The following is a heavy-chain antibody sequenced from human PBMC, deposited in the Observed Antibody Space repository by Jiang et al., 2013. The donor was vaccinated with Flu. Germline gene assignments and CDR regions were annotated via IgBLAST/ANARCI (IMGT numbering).Heavy chain of an antibody. CDR3: AGKPYYYDSSGYYSLLDY. V-gene: IGHV4-34*01. CDR1: GGSFSGYY. J-gene: IGHJ4*02. D-gene: IGHD3-22*01. CDR2: INHSGST. Sequence: LLKPSETLSLTCAVYGGSFSGYYWSWIRQPPGKGLEWIGEINHSGSTNYNPSLKSRVTISVDTSKNQFSLKLSSVTAADTAVYYCAGKPYYYDSSGYYSLLDYWGQGTLVTVSS.